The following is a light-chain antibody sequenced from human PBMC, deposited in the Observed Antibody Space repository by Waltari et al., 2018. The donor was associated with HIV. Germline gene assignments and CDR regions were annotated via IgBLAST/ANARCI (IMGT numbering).Light chain of an antibody. Sequence: QSALTQPASVSGSPGQSITISCTGTSNDVGYYTLFSWYQQDPGKAPKVMIYEVRKRPSGVSNRFSGSKSGNTASLTISGLQAEDEADYYCGSYAGSNAYVFGIGTKVTVL. J-gene: IGLJ1*01. CDR1: SNDVGYYTL. CDR2: EVR. V-gene: IGLV2-23*02. CDR3: GSYAGSNAYV.